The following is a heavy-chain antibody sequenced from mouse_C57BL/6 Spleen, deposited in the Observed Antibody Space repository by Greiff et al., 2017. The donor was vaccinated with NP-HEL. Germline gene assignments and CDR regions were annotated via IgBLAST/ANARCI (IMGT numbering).Heavy chain of an antibody. D-gene: IGHD2-5*01. CDR2: INPYNGGT. Sequence: EVQLQQSGPVLVKPGASVKMSCKASGYTFTDYYMNWVKQSHGKSLEWIGVINPYNGGTSYNQKFKGKATLTVDKSSSTAYMELNSLTSEDSAVYYCARWASNFLDYWGQGTTLTVSS. V-gene: IGHV1-19*01. J-gene: IGHJ2*01. CDR3: ARWASNFLDY. CDR1: GYTFTDYY.